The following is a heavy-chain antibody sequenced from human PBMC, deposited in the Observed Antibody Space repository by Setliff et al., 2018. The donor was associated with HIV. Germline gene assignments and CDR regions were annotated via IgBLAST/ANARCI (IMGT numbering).Heavy chain of an antibody. V-gene: IGHV1-18*01. CDR3: TRTLVGPTGGYYFDY. J-gene: IGHJ4*02. D-gene: IGHD1-26*01. CDR2: ISTYNGNR. Sequence: ASVKVSCKASGYTFSTYGISWVRQAPGQGLEWMGWISTYNGNRNYAQKLQDRVTMTTDTSTNTAHMVLTSLRSDDTAVYYCTRTLVGPTGGYYFDYWGQGTLVTVSS. CDR1: GYTFSTYG.